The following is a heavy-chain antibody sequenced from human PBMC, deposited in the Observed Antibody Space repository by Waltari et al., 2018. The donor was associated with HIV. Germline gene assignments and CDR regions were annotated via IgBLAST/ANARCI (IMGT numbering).Heavy chain of an antibody. V-gene: IGHV1-18*01. Sequence: QIQLVQSGTEVKKTGTSVKVSCEASGYMFSSYGMNWMGWISGYNGNTKYTEKIQGRVTMTIDTSTSTAYMELRSLRSDDTAVYYCARRGMGPLDYWGQGTLVIVSS. CDR3: ARRGMGPLDY. J-gene: IGHJ4*02. CDR2: ISGYNGNT. D-gene: IGHD3-10*01. CDR1: GYMFSSYG.